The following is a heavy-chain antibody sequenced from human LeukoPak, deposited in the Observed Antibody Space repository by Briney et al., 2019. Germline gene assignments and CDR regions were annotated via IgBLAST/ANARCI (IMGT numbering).Heavy chain of an antibody. J-gene: IGHJ1*01. V-gene: IGHV3-74*01. CDR1: GFTFSTYW. Sequence: GGPLRLSCAASGFTFSTYWMHWVRQAPGKWLVWVSRIKSDGSTNYADSVKGRFTISRDNANNTLSLQMNSLRPEDTGVYYCARAPSEIGGYYPEYFRHWGQGTLVTVSS. CDR3: ARAPSEIGGYYPEYFRH. D-gene: IGHD3-22*01. CDR2: IKSDGST.